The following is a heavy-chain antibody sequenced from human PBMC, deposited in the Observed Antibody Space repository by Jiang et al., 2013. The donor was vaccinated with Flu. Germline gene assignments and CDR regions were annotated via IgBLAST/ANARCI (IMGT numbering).Heavy chain of an antibody. Sequence: GAEVKKPGESLKISCKGVWITVLPDTGSGWVRQVPGKGLEWMGIIYPGDSDTRYSPSFQGQVTISADKSISTAYLQWSSLKASDTAMYYCVRFAGYDSRGYSNYYYYGMDVWGQGTTVTVSS. CDR2: IYPGDSDT. CDR1: ITVLPDTG. J-gene: IGHJ6*02. CDR3: VRFAGYDSRGYSNYYYYGMDV. D-gene: IGHD3-22*01. V-gene: IGHV5-51*01.